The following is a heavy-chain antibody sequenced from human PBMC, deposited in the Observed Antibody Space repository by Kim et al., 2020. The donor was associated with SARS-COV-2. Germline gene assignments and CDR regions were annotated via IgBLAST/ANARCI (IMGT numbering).Heavy chain of an antibody. CDR2: ISSSGSTI. J-gene: IGHJ4*02. D-gene: IGHD1-26*01. CDR1: GFTFSSYE. Sequence: GGSLRLSCAASGFTFSSYEMNWVRQAPGKGLEWVSYISSSGSTIYYADSVKGRFTISRDNAKNSLYLRMNSLRAEDTAVYFCVRDYPSGGAKGPFDYWGQGTLVTVSS. CDR3: VRDYPSGGAKGPFDY. V-gene: IGHV3-48*03.